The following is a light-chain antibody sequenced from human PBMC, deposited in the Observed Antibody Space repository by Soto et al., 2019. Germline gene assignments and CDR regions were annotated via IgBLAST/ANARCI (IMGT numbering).Light chain of an antibody. CDR2: EVS. CDR1: SSDVGGYNF. J-gene: IGLJ1*01. CDR3: SSYAGSTYV. Sequence: QSALTQAPSASGSPGQSVTISCTGTSSDVGGYNFVSWYQHHPGKAPKLMLYEVSKRPSGVPDRFSGSKSGNTASLTVSGLQAEDEADYYCSSYAGSTYVFGTGTKVTVL. V-gene: IGLV2-8*01.